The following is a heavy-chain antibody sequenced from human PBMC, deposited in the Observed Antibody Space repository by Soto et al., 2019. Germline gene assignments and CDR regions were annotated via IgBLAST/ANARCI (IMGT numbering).Heavy chain of an antibody. CDR3: ARFRPLVVTSYGMDV. Sequence: TLSLTCAVYGGSFSGYYWSWIRQPPGKGLEWIGEINHSGSTNYNPSLKSRVTISVDTSKNQFSLKLSSVTAADTAVYYCARFRPLVVTSYGMDVWGQGTTVTVSS. CDR1: GGSFSGYY. D-gene: IGHD3-22*01. CDR2: INHSGST. J-gene: IGHJ6*02. V-gene: IGHV4-34*01.